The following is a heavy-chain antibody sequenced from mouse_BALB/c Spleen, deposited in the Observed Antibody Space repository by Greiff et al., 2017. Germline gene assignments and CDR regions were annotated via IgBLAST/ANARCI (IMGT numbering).Heavy chain of an antibody. J-gene: IGHJ1*01. CDR1: GYTFTDYN. V-gene: IGHV1S29*02. CDR3: ARRYYGSGYFDV. D-gene: IGHD1-2*01. CDR2: IYPYNGGT. Sequence: EVQLQQSGPELVKPGASVKISCKASGYTFTDYNMHWVKQSHGKSLEWIGYIYPYNGGTGYNQKFKSKATLTVDNSSSTAYMELRSLTSEDSAVYYCARRYYGSGYFDVWGAGTTVTVSS.